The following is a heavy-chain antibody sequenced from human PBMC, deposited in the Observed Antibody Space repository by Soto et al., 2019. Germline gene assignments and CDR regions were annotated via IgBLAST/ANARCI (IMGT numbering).Heavy chain of an antibody. CDR2: IYTSGST. CDR1: VGSISGYY. CDR3: AREGDEGLGEMDV. J-gene: IGHJ6*02. D-gene: IGHD1-26*01. Sequence: QVQLQESGPGLVKPSETLSLTCTVSVGSISGYYWSWIRQPVGRGLEWIGRIYTSGSTNYNPSLKSRVSMSVDTSKNQVSLKLTSVTAADTAVYYCAREGDEGLGEMDVWGQGTTVTVSS. V-gene: IGHV4-4*07.